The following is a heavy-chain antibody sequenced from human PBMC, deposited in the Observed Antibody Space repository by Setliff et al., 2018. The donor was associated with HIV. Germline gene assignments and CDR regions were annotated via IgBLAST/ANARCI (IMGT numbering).Heavy chain of an antibody. Sequence: PSETLSLTCAVYGESFNTYFWSWIRQPPGKGLEWIGQINHSGSTNYNPSLETRVTMFADTSKNQFSPRLSPVTAADTAIYYCAKGPRGLSLRYYFDFWAQGSQVTVSS. J-gene: IGHJ4*02. V-gene: IGHV4-34*01. CDR1: GESFNTYF. CDR2: INHSGST. CDR3: AKGPRGLSLRYYFDF.